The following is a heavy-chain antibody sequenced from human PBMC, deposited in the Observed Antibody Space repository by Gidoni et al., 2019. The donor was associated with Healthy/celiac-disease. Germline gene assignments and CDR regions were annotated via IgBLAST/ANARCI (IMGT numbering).Heavy chain of an antibody. Sequence: EVQLVESGGGLVQPGGSLRLSCAASGFTFSSYEMHWVRQAPGKGLEWVSYISSSCSTIYYADSVKGRFTISRDNAKNSLYLQMNSLRAEDTAVYYCARDGHCSSTSCYLQGWFDPWGQGTLVTVSS. CDR3: ARDGHCSSTSCYLQGWFDP. D-gene: IGHD2-2*01. CDR2: ISSSCSTI. J-gene: IGHJ5*02. V-gene: IGHV3-48*03. CDR1: GFTFSSYE.